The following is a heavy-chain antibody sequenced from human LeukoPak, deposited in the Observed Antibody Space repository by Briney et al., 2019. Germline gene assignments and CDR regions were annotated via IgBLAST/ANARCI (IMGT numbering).Heavy chain of an antibody. D-gene: IGHD6-6*01. J-gene: IGHJ4*02. CDR3: ARAPWSSSSGSDY. CDR1: GFTFSSYS. CDR2: SSSSSSYI. V-gene: IGHV3-21*01. Sequence: GGSLRLSCAASGFTFSSYSMNWVRQAPGKGLEWLSSSSSSSSYIYYADSVKVRFTSAKDNATNSLYLQMNSLRAEATAVYYCARAPWSSSSGSDYWGQGTLVTVSS.